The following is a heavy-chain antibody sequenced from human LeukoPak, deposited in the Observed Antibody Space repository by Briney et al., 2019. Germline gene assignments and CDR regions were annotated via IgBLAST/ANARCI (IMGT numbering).Heavy chain of an antibody. CDR2: INPNSGGT. CDR3: VRSYSANGRDY. J-gene: IGHJ4*02. CDR1: GYTFTAYY. V-gene: IGHV1-2*02. D-gene: IGHD3-10*01. Sequence: ASVKVSCKASGYTFTAYYMHWVRQAPGQGLEWMGWINPNSGGTNYAQKFQGRVTMTRDTSISTVYMDLSRLRSDDTAVYYCVRSYSANGRDYWGQGTLVTVSS.